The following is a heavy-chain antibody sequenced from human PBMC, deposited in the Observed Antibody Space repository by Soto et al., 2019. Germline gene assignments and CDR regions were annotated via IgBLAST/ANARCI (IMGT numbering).Heavy chain of an antibody. J-gene: IGHJ3*02. Sequence: GGSLRLSCAASGFTFSSYAMSWVRQAPGKGLEWVSAISGSGGSTYYADSVKGRFTISRDNSKNTLYLQMNSLRAEDTAVYYCAKDRARYYYDSSGFPQDAFDIWGQGTMVTVSS. CDR2: ISGSGGST. CDR1: GFTFSSYA. V-gene: IGHV3-23*01. CDR3: AKDRARYYYDSSGFPQDAFDI. D-gene: IGHD3-22*01.